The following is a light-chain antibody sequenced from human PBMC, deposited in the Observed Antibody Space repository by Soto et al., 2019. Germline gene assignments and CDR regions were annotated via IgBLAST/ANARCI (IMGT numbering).Light chain of an antibody. V-gene: IGKV3-15*01. CDR1: QSLSSS. J-gene: IGKJ5*01. Sequence: EIVMTQCPATLSVSPGERATLSCRASQSLSSSLAWYQQKPGQAPRLLIYGASTRATGIPARFSGSGSGTEFTLTISSLEPEDFAVYYCQQYSYWPPITFGQGTRLEIK. CDR3: QQYSYWPPIT. CDR2: GAS.